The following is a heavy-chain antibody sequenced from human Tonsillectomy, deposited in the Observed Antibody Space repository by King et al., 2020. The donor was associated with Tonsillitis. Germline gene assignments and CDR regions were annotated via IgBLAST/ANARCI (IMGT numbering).Heavy chain of an antibody. Sequence: QSQLVQSGVEVKKPGSSVKVSCKASGATFTSYTISWVRQAPGQGLEWMGGIIPKFGTTNYAQKFQGRVTITADESTRTAYMELNSLRSEDTAVYYCATHYSGSWYGIYFQDWGQGSLVAGSS. CDR3: ATHYSGSWYGIYFQD. J-gene: IGHJ1*01. CDR2: IIPKFGTT. D-gene: IGHD6-13*01. V-gene: IGHV1-69*01. CDR1: GATFTSYT.